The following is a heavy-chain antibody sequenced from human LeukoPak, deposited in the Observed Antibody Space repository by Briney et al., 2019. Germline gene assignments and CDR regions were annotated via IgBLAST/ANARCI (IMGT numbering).Heavy chain of an antibody. V-gene: IGHV4-34*01. D-gene: IGHD2-2*01. CDR2: INHSRST. CDR1: GGSFSGYY. CDR3: ARVRGGVVVPAAMHYYYGVDV. J-gene: IGHJ6*04. Sequence: SETLSLTCAVYGGSFSGYYWSWIRQPPGKGLEWIGEINHSRSTNYNPSLKSRGTISVDTSKNQFSLKLSSVTAADTAVYYCARVRGGVVVPAAMHYYYGVDVWGKGTTVTVSS.